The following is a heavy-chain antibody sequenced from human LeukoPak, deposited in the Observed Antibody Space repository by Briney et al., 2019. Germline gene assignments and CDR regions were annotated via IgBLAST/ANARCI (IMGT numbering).Heavy chain of an antibody. V-gene: IGHV1-18*01. Sequence: ASVKVSCKASGYTFSNYGISWVRQAPGQGLEWMAWISAYNGNTNYAQKFQGRVTMTTDTSTSTAFMELRSLRSDDTAVYYCARDLPLGFYGSGRLGHWGQGSLVTVSS. CDR3: ARDLPLGFYGSGRLGH. D-gene: IGHD3-10*01. CDR1: GYTFSNYG. CDR2: ISAYNGNT. J-gene: IGHJ4*02.